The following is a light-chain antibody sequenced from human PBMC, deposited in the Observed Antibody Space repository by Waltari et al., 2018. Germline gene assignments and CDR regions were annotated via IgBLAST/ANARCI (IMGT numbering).Light chain of an antibody. Sequence: QSALTQPASLSGSPGQSITISCPRTTRAVGGYHYVSWYQQLPDKAPKVMMYDVSERPSGVSDRFSGSKSGNTASLTISGLQAEDEADYYCSSYANNKILVFGGGTKLTVL. CDR2: DVS. CDR1: TRAVGGYHY. CDR3: SSYANNKILV. J-gene: IGLJ2*01. V-gene: IGLV2-14*03.